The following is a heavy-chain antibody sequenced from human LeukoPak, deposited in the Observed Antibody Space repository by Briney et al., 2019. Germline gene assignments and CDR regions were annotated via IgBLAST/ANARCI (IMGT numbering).Heavy chain of an antibody. D-gene: IGHD2-2*01. V-gene: IGHV3-7*04. CDR3: ARALPLGYCSSTSCHFDY. CDR2: IKQDGSEK. CDR1: EFTFSSYW. Sequence: GGSLRLSCAASEFTFSSYWMSWVRQAPGKGLEWVANIKQDGSEKYYVDSVKGRFTISRDNAKNSLYLQMNSLRAEDTAVYYCARALPLGYCSSTSCHFDYWGQGTLVTVSS. J-gene: IGHJ4*02.